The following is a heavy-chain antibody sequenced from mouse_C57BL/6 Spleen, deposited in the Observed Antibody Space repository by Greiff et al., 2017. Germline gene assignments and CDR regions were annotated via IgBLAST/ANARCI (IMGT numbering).Heavy chain of an antibody. CDR1: GYTFTDYE. Sequence: VQRVESGAELVRPGASVTLSCKASGYTFTDYEMHWVKQTPVHGLEWIGAIDPETGGTAYNQKFKGKAILTADKSSSTAYMELRSLTSEDSAVYYCTRRSPHYYGSSYGAMDYWGQGTSVTVSS. CDR2: IDPETGGT. J-gene: IGHJ4*01. V-gene: IGHV1-15*01. D-gene: IGHD1-1*01. CDR3: TRRSPHYYGSSYGAMDY.